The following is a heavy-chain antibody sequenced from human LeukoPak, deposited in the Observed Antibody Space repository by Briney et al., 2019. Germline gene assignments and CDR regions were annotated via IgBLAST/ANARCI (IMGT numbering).Heavy chain of an antibody. V-gene: IGHV3-9*01. CDR2: ISWNSGSI. CDR3: AKGIVGFDY. CDR1: GFAFDDYA. D-gene: IGHD3-16*02. J-gene: IGHJ4*02. Sequence: GRSLRLSCTASGFAFDDYAMHWVRQAPGKGLEWVSGISWNSGSIGYADSVKGRFTISGDNAKNSLYLQMNSLRAEDTALYYCAKGIVGFDYWGQGTLVTVSS.